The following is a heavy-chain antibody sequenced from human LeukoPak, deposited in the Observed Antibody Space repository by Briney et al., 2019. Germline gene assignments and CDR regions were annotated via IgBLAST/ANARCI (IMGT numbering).Heavy chain of an antibody. J-gene: IGHJ3*02. V-gene: IGHV4-59*01. Sequence: SETLPLTCTVSGGSISSYYWSWIRQPPGKGLEWIGYIYYSGSTNYNPSLKSRVTISVDTSKNQFSLKLSSVTAADTAVYYCARATPKWGIAAAGSIAFDIWGQGTMVTVSS. D-gene: IGHD6-13*01. CDR3: ARATPKWGIAAAGSIAFDI. CDR1: GGSISSYY. CDR2: IYYSGST.